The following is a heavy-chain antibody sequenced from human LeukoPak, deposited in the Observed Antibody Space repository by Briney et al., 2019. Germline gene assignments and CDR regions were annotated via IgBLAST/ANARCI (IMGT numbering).Heavy chain of an antibody. CDR2: IYSGGST. V-gene: IGHV3-66*01. CDR1: GFTVSSNY. J-gene: IGHJ6*04. CDR3: ARVVAAARRGALYYSYGMDV. Sequence: PGGSLRLSCAASGFTVSSNYMSWVRQAPGKGLEWVSVIYSGGSTYYAESVKGRFTISRDNSKNTLYLQMNSLRAEDTAVYYCARVVAAARRGALYYSYGMDVWGEGTTVTVSS. D-gene: IGHD2-15*01.